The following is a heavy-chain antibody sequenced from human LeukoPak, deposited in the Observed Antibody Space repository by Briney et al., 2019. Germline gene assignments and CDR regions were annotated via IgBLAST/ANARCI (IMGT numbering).Heavy chain of an antibody. CDR1: GFTFSSYS. V-gene: IGHV3-21*01. Sequence: GGSLRLSCAASGFTFSSYSMNWVRQAPGKGLEWVSSISSSSSYIYYADSVEGRFTISRDNAKNSLYLQMNSLRAEDTAVYYCARDQNYYDSSGYYTKYFQHWGQGTLVTVSS. J-gene: IGHJ1*01. D-gene: IGHD3-22*01. CDR3: ARDQNYYDSSGYYTKYFQH. CDR2: ISSSSSYI.